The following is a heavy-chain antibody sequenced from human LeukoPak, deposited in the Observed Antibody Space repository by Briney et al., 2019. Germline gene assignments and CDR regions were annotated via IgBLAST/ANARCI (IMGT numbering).Heavy chain of an antibody. J-gene: IGHJ4*02. D-gene: IGHD5-18*01. V-gene: IGHV3-23*01. CDR3: AKTGGYSYGSLDS. Sequence: PGGSLRLSCAISGFTFDSYTMHWVRQAPGKGLEWVSGISGTDGRTYYADSVKGRFSMSRDNSKSTVSVQMNSLRAEDTAVYYCAKTGGYSYGSLDSWGQGTLVTVSS. CDR2: ISGTDGRT. CDR1: GFTFDSYT.